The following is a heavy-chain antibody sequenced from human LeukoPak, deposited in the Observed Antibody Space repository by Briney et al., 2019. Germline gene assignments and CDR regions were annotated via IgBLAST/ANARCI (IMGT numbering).Heavy chain of an antibody. J-gene: IGHJ4*02. V-gene: IGHV1-18*01. CDR3: ARETMVRGVPPPYYFDY. Sequence: ASVKVSCKASGYTFTSYGISWVRQAPGQGLEWMGWISAYNGNTNYAQKIQGRVTMTTDTSTSTAYMELRSLRSDDTAVYYCARETMVRGVPPPYYFDYWGQGTLVTVSS. D-gene: IGHD3-10*01. CDR1: GYTFTSYG. CDR2: ISAYNGNT.